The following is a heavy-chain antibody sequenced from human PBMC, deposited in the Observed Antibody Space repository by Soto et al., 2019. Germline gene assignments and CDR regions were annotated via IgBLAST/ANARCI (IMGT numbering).Heavy chain of an antibody. CDR2: IDPSDSET. CDR3: ARLYFGYSSSWDVDY. CDR1: RYSFTSYW. Sequence: GESLKISCKGSRYSFTSYWIGWVRQMPGKGLEWMGRIDPSDSETSYSPSFQGHVTISADKSISTAYLQWSSLKASDTAMYYCARLYFGYSSSWDVDYWGQGTLVTVSS. J-gene: IGHJ4*02. V-gene: IGHV5-10-1*01. D-gene: IGHD6-13*01.